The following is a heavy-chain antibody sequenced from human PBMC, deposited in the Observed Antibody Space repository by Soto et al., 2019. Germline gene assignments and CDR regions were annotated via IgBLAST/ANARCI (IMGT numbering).Heavy chain of an antibody. V-gene: IGHV1-3*01. J-gene: IGHJ4*02. CDR3: GRQAERVYNYAY. CDR2: INAGNGNT. CDR1: GYTFTSYA. Sequence: QVQLVQSGAEVKKPGASVKVSCKASGYTFTSYAMHWVRQAPGQRLEWMGWINAGNGNTKDLQKFQGRVTITRDTSASPAYMELSTLRAEDTAVYYCGRQAERVYNYAYWAQVTLVTVSS. D-gene: IGHD5-12*01.